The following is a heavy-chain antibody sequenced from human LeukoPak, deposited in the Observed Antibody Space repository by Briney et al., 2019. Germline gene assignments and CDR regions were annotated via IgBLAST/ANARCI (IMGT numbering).Heavy chain of an antibody. CDR3: AKRGVVIRAILVGFHKEAYYFDS. D-gene: IGHD2-21*01. CDR1: GIALSNYG. J-gene: IGHJ4*02. CDR2: ITGSGGST. V-gene: IGHV3-23*01. Sequence: GGSLRLSCAVSGIALSNYGMSWVRQAPGKGLEWVAGITGSGGSTNYADSVKGRFTISRDNPKNTLYLQMNSLRAEDTAVYFCAKRGVVIRAILVGFHKEAYYFDSWGQGALVTVSS.